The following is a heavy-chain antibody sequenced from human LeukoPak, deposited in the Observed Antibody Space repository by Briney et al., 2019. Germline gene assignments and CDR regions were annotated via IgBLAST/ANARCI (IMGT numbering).Heavy chain of an antibody. J-gene: IGHJ5*02. CDR1: GGSSSGYY. CDR3: ASLDDYVWGSYTPP. V-gene: IGHV4-34*01. CDR2: INHSGST. D-gene: IGHD3-16*01. Sequence: PSETLSLTCAVYGGSSSGYYWSWIRQPPGKGLEWIGEINHSGSTNYNPSLKSRVTISVDTSKNQFSLKLSSVTAADTAVYYCASLDDYVWGSYTPPWGQGTLVTVSS.